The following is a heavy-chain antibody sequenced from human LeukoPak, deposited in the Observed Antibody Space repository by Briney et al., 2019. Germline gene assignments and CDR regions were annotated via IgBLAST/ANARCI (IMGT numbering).Heavy chain of an antibody. Sequence: SVKVSCKASGGTFISYAISGVRQAPGQGLEWMGGINPIFGTSHYAPKFHGRVTIPADESTTTAYMELSRLRSEDTALYYCASRSTYYDFWSGYWPDYWGQGTLVTVSS. CDR2: INPIFGTS. J-gene: IGHJ4*02. CDR1: GGTFISYA. D-gene: IGHD3-3*01. V-gene: IGHV1-69*13. CDR3: ASRSTYYDFWSGYWPDY.